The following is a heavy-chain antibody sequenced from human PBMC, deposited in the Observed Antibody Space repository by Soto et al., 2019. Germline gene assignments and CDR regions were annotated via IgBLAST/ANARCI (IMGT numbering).Heavy chain of an antibody. Sequence: GGSLRLSCAASGFTFTSYAMNWVRQAPGKGLEWVGTIGATSGRTYYADSVKGRFSISRDNSKTTLYLQMNSLRVEDTAIYYCAKKISGISRPTDSWGQGPPITVSS. D-gene: IGHD3-10*01. V-gene: IGHV3-23*01. CDR2: IGATSGRT. CDR3: AKKISGISRPTDS. J-gene: IGHJ4*02. CDR1: GFTFTSYA.